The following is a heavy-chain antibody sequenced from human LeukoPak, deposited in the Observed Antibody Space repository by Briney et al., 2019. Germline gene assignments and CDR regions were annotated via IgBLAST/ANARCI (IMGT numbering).Heavy chain of an antibody. CDR2: ISAYNGNT. CDR3: ARGGYCSSTSCYSCDY. Sequence: ASVKVSCKASGYTFTSYGISWVRQAPGQGLEWMGWISAYNGNTNYAQKLQGRVTMTTDTSTSTAYMELRSLRSDDTAVYYCARGGYCSSTSCYSCDYWGQGALVTVSS. CDR1: GYTFTSYG. V-gene: IGHV1-18*01. D-gene: IGHD2-2*01. J-gene: IGHJ4*02.